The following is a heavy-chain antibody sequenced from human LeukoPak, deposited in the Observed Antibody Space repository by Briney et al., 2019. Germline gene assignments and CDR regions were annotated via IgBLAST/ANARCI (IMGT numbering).Heavy chain of an antibody. CDR1: GYTLTELS. J-gene: IGHJ4*02. V-gene: IGHV1-24*01. CDR3: AKDRVYYFDSSGYSCDY. D-gene: IGHD3-22*01. CDR2: FDPEDGET. Sequence: ASVKVSCKVSGYTLTELSMHWVRQAPGKGLEWMGGFDPEDGETIYAQKFQGRVTMTEDTSTDTAYMELSSPRSEDTAVYYCAKDRVYYFDSSGYSCDYWGQGSLVTVSS.